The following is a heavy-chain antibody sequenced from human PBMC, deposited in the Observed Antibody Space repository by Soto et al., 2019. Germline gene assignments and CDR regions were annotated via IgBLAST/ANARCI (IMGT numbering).Heavy chain of an antibody. Sequence: SLKVAWKGSGGSLSSYAISWGRHTPGQGLEWMGGIIPIFGTANYAQKFQGRVTITADESTSTAYMELSSLRSEDTAVYYCARDIYSRAVRYYYYGMDVWAQGTTVTVSS. J-gene: IGHJ6*02. D-gene: IGHD6-13*01. CDR3: ARDIYSRAVRYYYYGMDV. CDR2: IIPIFGTA. CDR1: GGSLSSYA. V-gene: IGHV1-69*13.